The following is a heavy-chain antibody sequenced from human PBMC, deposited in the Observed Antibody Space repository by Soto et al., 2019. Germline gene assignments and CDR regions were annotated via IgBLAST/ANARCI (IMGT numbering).Heavy chain of an antibody. D-gene: IGHD5-18*01. CDR2: SSVIGSYT. V-gene: IGHV3-23*01. J-gene: IGHJ6*02. CDR3: AKDGASRYTYGYPSSCSGKDV. CDR1: GFTFSNYD. Sequence: EVQLSESGGGLVQPGGSLRLSCAASGFTFSNYDMSWVRQAPGKGLDWVSASSVIGSYTHYADSVKGRFTISRDNSKNTLYLQLSSLRAEDTAVYYCAKDGASRYTYGYPSSCSGKDVWGQGTTVTVSS.